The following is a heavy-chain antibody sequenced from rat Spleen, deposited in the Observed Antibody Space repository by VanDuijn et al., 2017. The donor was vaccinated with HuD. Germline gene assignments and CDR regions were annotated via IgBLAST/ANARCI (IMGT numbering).Heavy chain of an antibody. J-gene: IGHJ4*01. Sequence: EVQLVESDGGLVQPGRSLKLSCATSGFTFSDYDMAWVRQAPTKGREWVATINYDGRSTFYRDSLRARFTISRDNAKSILYLQMDSLKSEDTATYYCARHGRGERTYYYVMDAWGQGTSVTVSS. CDR1: GFTFSDYD. CDR3: ARHGRGERTYYYVMDA. V-gene: IGHV5-29*01. CDR2: INYDGRST. D-gene: IGHD4-3*01.